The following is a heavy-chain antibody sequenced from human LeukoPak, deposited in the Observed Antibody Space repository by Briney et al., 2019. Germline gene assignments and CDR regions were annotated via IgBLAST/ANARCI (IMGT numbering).Heavy chain of an antibody. CDR1: GFTFRSYW. CDR2: IKQDGSEK. CDR3: VRDTGDYFDR. Sequence: GGSLRLSCAASGFTFRSYWMSWVRQAPGKGLEWVANIKQDGSEKYYVDSVKGRFTISRDNAKNSLYLQMNSLRAEDTAVYYCVRDTGDYFDRWGQGTLVTVSS. D-gene: IGHD4-4*01. V-gene: IGHV3-7*01. J-gene: IGHJ4*02.